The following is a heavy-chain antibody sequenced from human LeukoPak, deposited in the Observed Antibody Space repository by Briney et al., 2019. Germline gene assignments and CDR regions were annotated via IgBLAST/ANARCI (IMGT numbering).Heavy chain of an antibody. Sequence: GASVKVSCKASGYTFTGYYMHWVRQAPGQGLEWMGRINPDSGGTNYAQKFQGRVTMTRDTSISTAYMELSRLRSDDTAVYYCARLIYSGYDRDYWGQGTLVTVSS. CDR1: GYTFTGYY. CDR3: ARLIYSGYDRDY. D-gene: IGHD5-12*01. J-gene: IGHJ4*02. V-gene: IGHV1-2*06. CDR2: INPDSGGT.